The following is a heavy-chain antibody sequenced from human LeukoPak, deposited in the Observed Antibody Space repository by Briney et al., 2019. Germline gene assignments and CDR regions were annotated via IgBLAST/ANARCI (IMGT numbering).Heavy chain of an antibody. D-gene: IGHD3-22*01. CDR1: GFTFSSYE. J-gene: IGHJ4*02. CDR3: ARNIYYYDNSVDH. V-gene: IGHV3-48*03. CDR2: ISGSGTTI. Sequence: GGSLRLSCAASGFTFSSYEMNLVRQAPRSGLEWDSYISGSGTTIYYTDSVKGRFTISRDNAKNSLYLQMNGLRVEDTAVYYCARNIYYYDNSVDHWGQGTLVTVSS.